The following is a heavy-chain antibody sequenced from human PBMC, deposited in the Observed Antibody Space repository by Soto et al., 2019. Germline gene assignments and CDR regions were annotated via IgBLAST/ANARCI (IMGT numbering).Heavy chain of an antibody. Sequence: SETLPLTCPVSGGTISSYYRRWIRQPPGKGLEWIGYINYSGSTNYNPSLKSRVTISVDTSKNQFSLKLSSVTAADTAVYYCARGRYDYIWGSYRLYYFDYWRQGTLVTVS. CDR2: INYSGST. CDR3: ARGRYDYIWGSYRLYYFDY. CDR1: GGTISSYY. J-gene: IGHJ4*02. V-gene: IGHV4-59*01. D-gene: IGHD3-16*02.